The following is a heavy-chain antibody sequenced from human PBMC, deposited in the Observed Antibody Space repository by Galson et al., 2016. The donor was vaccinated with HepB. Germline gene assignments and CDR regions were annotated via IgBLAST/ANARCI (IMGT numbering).Heavy chain of an antibody. V-gene: IGHV3-23*01. CDR2: ISGSGGST. CDR3: ARVEDFYDGRDYSAS. D-gene: IGHD3-10*01. CDR1: GFTFSSSG. Sequence: SLRLSCAASGFTFSSSGMSWVRQAPGKGLEWVSAISGSGGSTYYADSVKGRVIMTTEPSTSTGFMELRSLRPDDTAIYYCARVEDFYDGRDYSASWGQGTLVTVSS. J-gene: IGHJ4*02.